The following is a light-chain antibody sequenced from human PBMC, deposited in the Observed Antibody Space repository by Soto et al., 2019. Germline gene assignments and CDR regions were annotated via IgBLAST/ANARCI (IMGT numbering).Light chain of an antibody. CDR3: QQSYRSPYS. CDR1: QSISSY. Sequence: DIQMTQSPSSLSASVGDRVTITCRASQSISSYLNWYQQKPGKAPKLLIYAASSLQRGVPSRFSGSRYGTGFTLTISSLQPEDFETCCCQQSYRSPYSFGQWNKREIK. J-gene: IGKJ2*01. CDR2: AAS. V-gene: IGKV1-39*01.